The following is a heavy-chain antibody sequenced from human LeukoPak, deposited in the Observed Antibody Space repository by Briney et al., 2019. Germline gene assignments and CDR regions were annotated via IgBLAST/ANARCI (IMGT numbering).Heavy chain of an antibody. CDR2: INHSGST. V-gene: IGHV4-34*01. CDR3: ARGPPGYCTGGSCYSYYYYYMDV. D-gene: IGHD2-15*01. J-gene: IGHJ6*03. Sequence: PSETLSLTCAVYGGSFSDYYWSWIRQPPGKGLEWIGEINHSGSTNYNPSLKSRVTISVDTSKNQFSLKLSSVTAADTAVYYCARGPPGYCTGGSCYSYYYYYMDVWAKGTTVTVSS. CDR1: GGSFSDYY.